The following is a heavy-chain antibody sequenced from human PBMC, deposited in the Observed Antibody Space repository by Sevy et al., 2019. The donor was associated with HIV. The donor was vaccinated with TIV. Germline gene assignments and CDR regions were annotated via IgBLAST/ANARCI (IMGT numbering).Heavy chain of an antibody. CDR3: VRAIAADGSF. CDR2: IKQDGSVK. CDR1: GFTLNSYW. J-gene: IGHJ4*02. D-gene: IGHD6-13*01. V-gene: IGHV3-7*01. Sequence: GGSPRLSCVASGFTLNSYWMSWVRQAPGKGLKWVANIKQDGSVKYYVNSVKGRFTISRDNARNLLYLQMNSLRVEDTALYYCVRAIAADGSFWGQGTLVTVSS.